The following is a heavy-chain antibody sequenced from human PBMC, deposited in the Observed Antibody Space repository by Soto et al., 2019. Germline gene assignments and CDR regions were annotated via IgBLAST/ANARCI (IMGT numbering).Heavy chain of an antibody. V-gene: IGHV3-15*07. Sequence: EVQLVESGGGLVKPGGSLRLSCAASGFTFSNAWMNWVRQAPGKGLEWVGRIKSKTDGGTTDYAAPVKGRFTISRDDSKNTLYLQMNSLKTEDTAVYYCTTEPFYYGSGSYSDAFDIWGQGTMVTVSS. CDR1: GFTFSNAW. J-gene: IGHJ3*02. D-gene: IGHD3-10*01. CDR3: TTEPFYYGSGSYSDAFDI. CDR2: IKSKTDGGTT.